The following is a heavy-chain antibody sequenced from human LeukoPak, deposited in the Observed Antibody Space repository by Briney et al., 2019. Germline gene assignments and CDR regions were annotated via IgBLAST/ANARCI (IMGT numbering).Heavy chain of an antibody. CDR3: ARDESTSAFDI. Sequence: GGSLRLSCAASGFTFSDYYMSWIHQAPGKGLEWVSYISSSGSTIYYADSVKGRFTISRDNAKNSLYLQMNSLRAEDTAVYYCARDESTSAFDIWGQGTMVTVSS. CDR1: GFTFSDYY. J-gene: IGHJ3*02. CDR2: ISSSGSTI. V-gene: IGHV3-11*01. D-gene: IGHD2-2*01.